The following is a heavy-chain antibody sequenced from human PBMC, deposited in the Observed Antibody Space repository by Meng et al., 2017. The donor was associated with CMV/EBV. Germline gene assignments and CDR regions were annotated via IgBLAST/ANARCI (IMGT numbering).Heavy chain of an antibody. J-gene: IGHJ4*02. V-gene: IGHV3-53*01. CDR1: GFTVSSHY. CDR3: ARGYYGSGRDY. Sequence: GESLKISCAASGFTVSSHYMSWVRQAPGKGLEWVSVIYSGGSTYYADSVKGRFTISRDNSKNTLYLQMNSLRAEDTAVYYCARGYYGSGRDYWGQGTLVTVSS. D-gene: IGHD3-10*01. CDR2: IYSGGST.